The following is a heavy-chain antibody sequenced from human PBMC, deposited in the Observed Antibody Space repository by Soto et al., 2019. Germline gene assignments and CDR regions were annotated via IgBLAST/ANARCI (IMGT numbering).Heavy chain of an antibody. D-gene: IGHD3-22*01. J-gene: IGHJ5*02. V-gene: IGHV1-3*01. CDR1: GYTFTSYA. CDR2: INAGNGNT. Sequence: QVPLVQSGAEVKKPGASVKVSCKASGYTFTSYAMHWVRQAPGQRLEWMGWINAGNGNTKYSQKFQGRVTITRDTSASTAYMELSSLRSADTAVYYCARGGNYYDSSGYNWFDPWGQGTLVTVSS. CDR3: ARGGNYYDSSGYNWFDP.